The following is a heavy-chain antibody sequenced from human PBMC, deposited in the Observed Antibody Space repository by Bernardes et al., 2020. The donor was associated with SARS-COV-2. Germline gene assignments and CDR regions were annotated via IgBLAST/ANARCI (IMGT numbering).Heavy chain of an antibody. Sequence: SETLSLTCTVSGGSISGYYWTWIRQSPDKGLEWIGFVYSDGRTSYNPSLKSRLTISLDTSKSLFSLRLNSVTAADTALYFCARETTPARGSGHYHFDYWGQGILVTVSS. V-gene: IGHV4-59*01. CDR1: GGSISGYY. D-gene: IGHD3-22*01. CDR2: VYSDGRT. CDR3: ARETTPARGSGHYHFDY. J-gene: IGHJ4*02.